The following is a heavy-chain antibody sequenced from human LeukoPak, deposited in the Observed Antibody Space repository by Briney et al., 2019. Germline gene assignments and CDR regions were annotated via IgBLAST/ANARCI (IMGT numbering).Heavy chain of an antibody. D-gene: IGHD3-10*01. Sequence: GGSLRLSCAASGFTFSTYGMHWVRQAPGKGLECVVFISYDGSNKYYADSVKGRFTISRDNSKNTLYLQLNSLRAEDTAVYYCARGYDYGSGSLQYYFGLDVWGQGTTVTVSS. V-gene: IGHV3-30*03. CDR3: ARGYDYGSGSLQYYFGLDV. J-gene: IGHJ6*02. CDR2: ISYDGSNK. CDR1: GFTFSTYG.